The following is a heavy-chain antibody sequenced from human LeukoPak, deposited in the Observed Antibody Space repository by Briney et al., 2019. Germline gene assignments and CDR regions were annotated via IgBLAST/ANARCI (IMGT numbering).Heavy chain of an antibody. CDR1: GGTFSSYA. CDR2: IIPIFGTA. CDR3: AAYLKVRGPDLGLGY. D-gene: IGHD3-10*01. V-gene: IGHV1-69*01. J-gene: IGHJ4*02. Sequence: GSSVKVSCKASGGTFSSYAISWVRQAPGQGLEWVGGIIPIFGTASYAQKFQGRVTITADESTSTAYMELSSLRSEDTAVYYCAAYLKVRGPDLGLGYWGQGTLVTVSS.